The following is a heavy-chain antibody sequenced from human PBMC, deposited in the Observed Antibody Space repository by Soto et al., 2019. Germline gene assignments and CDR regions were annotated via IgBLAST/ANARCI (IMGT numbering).Heavy chain of an antibody. D-gene: IGHD3-22*01. CDR2: ISAYNGNT. V-gene: IGHV1-18*01. CDR1: GYTFTSYG. Sequence: ASVKVSCKXSGYTFTSYGISWVRQAPGQGLEWMGWISAYNGNTNYAQKLQGRVTMTTDTSTSTAYMELRSLRSDDTAVYYCAREDYYDSSGYSGNDAFDIWGQGTMVTVSS. CDR3: AREDYYDSSGYSGNDAFDI. J-gene: IGHJ3*02.